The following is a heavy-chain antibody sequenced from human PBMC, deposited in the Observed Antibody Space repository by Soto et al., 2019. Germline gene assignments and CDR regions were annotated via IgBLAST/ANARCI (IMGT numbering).Heavy chain of an antibody. Sequence: PLSVSCASSGFTFRSYCMHWVRQDPGKGLEWVAVISYDGSNKYYADSVKGRFTISRDNSKNTLYLQMNSLRAEDTAVYYCAKDLIAVAGTLDYWGQGTLVTVSS. CDR2: ISYDGSNK. V-gene: IGHV3-30*18. CDR3: AKDLIAVAGTLDY. CDR1: GFTFRSYC. J-gene: IGHJ4*02. D-gene: IGHD6-19*01.